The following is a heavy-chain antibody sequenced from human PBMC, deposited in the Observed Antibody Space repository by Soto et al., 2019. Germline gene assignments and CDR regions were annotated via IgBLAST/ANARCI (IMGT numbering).Heavy chain of an antibody. CDR1: GFPFSTYA. V-gene: IGHV3-33*01. Sequence: PGGSLRLSXAASGFPFSTYAMHWVRQAPGKGLEWVAVVWYDGTDKNYADSVKGRFTISRDNSKSTLYLQMDHLRVEDTGVYHCARTDCSSSDCPRHLVGAVTMDYWGQGTPVTVSS. D-gene: IGHD2-2*01. CDR3: ARTDCSSSDCPRHLVGAVTMDY. J-gene: IGHJ4*02. CDR2: VWYDGTDK.